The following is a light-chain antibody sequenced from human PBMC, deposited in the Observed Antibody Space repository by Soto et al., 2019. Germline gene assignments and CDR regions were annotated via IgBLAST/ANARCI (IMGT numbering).Light chain of an antibody. CDR1: QSVSSY. CDR2: DAS. J-gene: IGKJ4*01. CDR3: QQRSHWPPLT. V-gene: IGKV3-11*01. Sequence: EIVLTQSPAPLSLSPGERATLSCRASQSVSSYLAWYQQKPGQAPRLLIYDASNRTTGIPARFSGSGSGTDFTLTSSSLEPEDFAVYYCQQRSHWPPLTVGGGTKVEIK.